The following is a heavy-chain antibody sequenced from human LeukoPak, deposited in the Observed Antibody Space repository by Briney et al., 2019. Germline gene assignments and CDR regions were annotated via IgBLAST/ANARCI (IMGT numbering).Heavy chain of an antibody. Sequence: SETLSLTCTVSGGSITASYSTWVPQPPAKGLEYIGYISNSRSTNYNPSLKSRVTISVDTAKNHLSVNLTSVTDADTAVYYCARDKHLGFSSGTKYYPYYFDSWGQGIQVTVSS. CDR2: ISNSRST. V-gene: IGHV4-59*01. D-gene: IGHD2-2*03. J-gene: IGHJ4*02. CDR1: GGSITASY. CDR3: ARDKHLGFSSGTKYYPYYFDS.